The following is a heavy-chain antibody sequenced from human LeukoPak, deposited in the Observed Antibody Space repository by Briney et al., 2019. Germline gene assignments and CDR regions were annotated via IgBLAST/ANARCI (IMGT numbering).Heavy chain of an antibody. CDR1: GGTFSTLA. V-gene: IGHV1-69*11. CDR3: AKVRGSDAFDI. CDR2: IIPILGQT. J-gene: IGHJ3*02. Sequence: SVKVSCRASGGTFSTLAINWVRQAPGQGLEWMGRIIPILGQTNYALKFQGRVTITADESTSTAYMDLSGLRSEDTAVCYCAKVRGSDAFDIWGQGTMVTVSS. D-gene: IGHD3-10*01.